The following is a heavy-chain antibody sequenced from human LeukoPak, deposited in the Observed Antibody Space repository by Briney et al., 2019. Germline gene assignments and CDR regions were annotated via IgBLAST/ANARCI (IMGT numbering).Heavy chain of an antibody. CDR3: ARLTRELLWFGELFHAFDI. CDR1: GFTFSDYY. V-gene: IGHV3-11*01. J-gene: IGHJ3*02. D-gene: IGHD3-10*01. CDR2: ISSSGSTI. Sequence: GGSLRPSCAASGFTFSDYYMSWIRQAPGKGLEWVSYISSSGSTIYYADSVKGRFTISRDNAKNSLYLQMNSLRAEDTAVYYCARLTRELLWFGELFHAFDIWGQGTMVTVSS.